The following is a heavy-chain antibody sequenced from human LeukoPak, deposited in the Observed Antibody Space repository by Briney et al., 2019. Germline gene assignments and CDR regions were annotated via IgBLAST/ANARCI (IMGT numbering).Heavy chain of an antibody. V-gene: IGHV3-23*01. D-gene: IGHD3-9*01. CDR1: GFTFSNYA. Sequence: PGGSLRLSCVASGFTFSNYAMSWVRQAPGKGLEWVSAITGSGTNRYYADSLKGRFTTSRDNSKNTVFLQMNSLRHEDTAIYYCVIWGDYDVLTGYYVPDYWGQGTLVTAAS. CDR2: ITGSGTNR. CDR3: VIWGDYDVLTGYYVPDY. J-gene: IGHJ4*02.